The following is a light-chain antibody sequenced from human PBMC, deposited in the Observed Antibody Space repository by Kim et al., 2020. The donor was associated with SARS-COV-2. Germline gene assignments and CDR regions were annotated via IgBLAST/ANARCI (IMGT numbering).Light chain of an antibody. J-gene: IGLJ3*02. V-gene: IGLV2-23*02. CDR2: EVT. CDR3: CSFTGSRTWV. Sequence: QSITMSCTGTSIDVGSYNLVSWNQHHPGKAPKLIIYEVTKRPSGVSNRFSGSKSGNTASLTISGLQAEDEGDYYCCSFTGSRTWVFGGGTQLTVL. CDR1: SIDVGSYNL.